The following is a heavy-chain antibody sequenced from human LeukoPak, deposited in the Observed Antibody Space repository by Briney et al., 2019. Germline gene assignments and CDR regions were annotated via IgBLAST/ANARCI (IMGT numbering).Heavy chain of an antibody. J-gene: IGHJ4*02. Sequence: GSLRLSCAASGFTFSRYGMHWVRQAPGKGLEWVAFIRYDGSDKSYADSVKGRFTISRDNSKNTLYLQMNSLRAEDTAMYYCAKIGAVAGHFDYWGQGTLVTVSS. V-gene: IGHV3-30*02. CDR3: AKIGAVAGHFDY. CDR2: IRYDGSDK. D-gene: IGHD6-19*01. CDR1: GFTFSRYG.